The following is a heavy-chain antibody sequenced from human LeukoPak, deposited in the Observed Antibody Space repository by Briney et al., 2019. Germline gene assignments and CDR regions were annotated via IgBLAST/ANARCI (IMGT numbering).Heavy chain of an antibody. D-gene: IGHD5-12*01. V-gene: IGHV1-69*05. Sequence: ASVKVSCKASGGTFSSYAISWVRQAPGQGLEWMGRIIPIFGTANYAQKFQGRVTTTTDESTSTAYMELSSLRSEDTAVYYCARGSYGYDGTHDYAYYYYMDVWGKGTTVTVSS. CDR1: GGTFSSYA. CDR3: ARGSYGYDGTHDYAYYYYMDV. J-gene: IGHJ6*03. CDR2: IIPIFGTA.